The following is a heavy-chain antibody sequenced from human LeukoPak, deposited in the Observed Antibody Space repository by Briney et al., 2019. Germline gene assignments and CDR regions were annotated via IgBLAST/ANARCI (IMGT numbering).Heavy chain of an antibody. CDR1: GVTFSSHS. CDR3: AREYDSRARFDP. J-gene: IGHJ5*02. CDR2: IDYGGSPI. Sequence: GGSLRLSCAASGVTFSSHSMNWIRQAPGKGLGWISFIDYGGSPIYYADSVKGRFGISRDDAKNSLYLHMTSLRAEDTAIYYCAREYDSRARFDPWGQGTLVTVSS. D-gene: IGHD4-11*01. V-gene: IGHV3-48*01.